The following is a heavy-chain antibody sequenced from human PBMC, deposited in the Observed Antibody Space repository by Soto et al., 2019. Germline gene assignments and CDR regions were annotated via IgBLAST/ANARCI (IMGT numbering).Heavy chain of an antibody. J-gene: IGHJ4*01. Sequence: KVCGRASVAAVARSAIRWVRQAPGQGLEWMGGIIPIFGNTKYSQKFQGRVTITRDTSASTAYMELSSLRSEDTAVYYCARRNSGLGVWGHGPLVTVSS. CDR2: IIPIFGNT. V-gene: IGHV1-69*05. D-gene: IGHD5-12*01. CDR3: ARRNSGLGV. CDR1: VAAVARSA.